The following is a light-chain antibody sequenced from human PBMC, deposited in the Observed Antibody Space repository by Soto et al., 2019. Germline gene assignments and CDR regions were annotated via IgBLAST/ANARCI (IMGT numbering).Light chain of an antibody. CDR1: QSVSSY. CDR2: DAS. J-gene: IGKJ4*01. Sequence: EIVLTQSPGTLSLSPGERATLSCRASQSVSSYLAWYQQKPGQAPRLLIYDASNRATGIPARFSGSGSGTDFTLTISSLEPEDFAVYFCQQRGRWLTFGGGTKVDNK. V-gene: IGKV3-11*01. CDR3: QQRGRWLT.